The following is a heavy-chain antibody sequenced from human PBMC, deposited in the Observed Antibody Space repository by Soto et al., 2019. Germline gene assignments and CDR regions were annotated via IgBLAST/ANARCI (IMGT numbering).Heavy chain of an antibody. Sequence: LRLSCAASGFTFSSYAMHWVRQAPGKGLEWVAVISYDGSNKYYADSVKGRFTISRDNSKNTLYLQMNSLRAEDTAVYYCARSARKRGHLASGYSYGYFDYWGQGTLVTVSS. J-gene: IGHJ4*02. CDR3: ARSARKRGHLASGYSYGYFDY. V-gene: IGHV3-30-3*01. CDR1: GFTFSSYA. D-gene: IGHD5-18*01. CDR2: ISYDGSNK.